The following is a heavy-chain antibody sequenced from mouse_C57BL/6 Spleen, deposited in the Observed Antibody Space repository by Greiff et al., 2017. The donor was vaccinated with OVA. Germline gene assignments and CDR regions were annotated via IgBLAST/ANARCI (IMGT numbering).Heavy chain of an antibody. V-gene: IGHV2-2*01. CDR3: ARLNWDCFDY. CDR2: IWSGGST. J-gene: IGHJ2*01. Sequence: VQVVESGPGLVQPSQSLSITCTVSGFSLTSYGVHWVRQSPGKGLEWLGVIWSGGSTDYNAAFISRLSISKDNSKSQVFFKMNSLQADDTAIYYCARLNWDCFDYWGQGTTLTVSS. D-gene: IGHD4-1*01. CDR1: GFSLTSYG.